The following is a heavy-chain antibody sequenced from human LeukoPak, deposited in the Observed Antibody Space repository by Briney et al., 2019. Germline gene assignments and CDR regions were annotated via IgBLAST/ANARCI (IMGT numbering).Heavy chain of an antibody. D-gene: IGHD3-10*01. CDR3: ARGLVRGVIITHFDY. J-gene: IGHJ4*02. V-gene: IGHV3-21*01. Sequence: GGSLRLSCAASGFTFSTFSMNWVRQAPGKGLEWVSSITYSSSHIYYADSVKGRFTISRDNAKNSLYLQMNSLRAEDTAVYYCARGLVRGVIITHFDYWGQGTLVTVSS. CDR2: ITYSSSHI. CDR1: GFTFSTFS.